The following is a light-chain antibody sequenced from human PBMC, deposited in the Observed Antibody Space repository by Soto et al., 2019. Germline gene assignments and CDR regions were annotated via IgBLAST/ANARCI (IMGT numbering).Light chain of an antibody. V-gene: IGKV3-11*01. CDR1: QSVSNNY. CDR2: DAS. J-gene: IGKJ5*01. Sequence: EIVFTQSPGTLSLSPGERATLSCRASQSVSNNYLAWYQQKPGQAPRLLIYDASNRATDIPARFSGSGSGTDFTLTISSLEPEDFAVYYCQQRSNWPPFTFGQGTRLEIK. CDR3: QQRSNWPPFT.